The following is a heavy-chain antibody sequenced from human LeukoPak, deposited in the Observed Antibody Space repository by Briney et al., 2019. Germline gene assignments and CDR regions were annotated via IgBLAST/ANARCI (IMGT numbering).Heavy chain of an antibody. CDR3: ARSYWSGGRCGVYFGY. D-gene: IGHD2-15*01. CDR1: GVSISSYY. Sequence: SETLSLTCTVSGVSISSYYWSWIRQPPGKGLEWIGDIYYSGSTNYNPSLKSRVTISVDTSKNQFSLKLSSVTAADTAVYYCARSYWSGGRCGVYFGYWGQGTLVTVSS. CDR2: IYYSGST. V-gene: IGHV4-59*08. J-gene: IGHJ4*02.